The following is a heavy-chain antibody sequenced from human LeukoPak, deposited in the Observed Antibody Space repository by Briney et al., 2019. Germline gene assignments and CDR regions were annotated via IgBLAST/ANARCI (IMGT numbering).Heavy chain of an antibody. CDR3: ARRGGYCSSTSCYDYFDY. D-gene: IGHD2-2*01. V-gene: IGHV4-39*01. J-gene: IGHJ4*02. CDR1: GDSISSSRFY. CDR2: IFNSGYT. Sequence: SETLSLTCTVSGDSISSSRFYWGWIRQPPGGGLEWIGIIFNSGYTYYNASLKSRVAISVDTSKNQFSLKLSSVTAADTAVYYCARRGGYCSSTSCYDYFDYWGQGTLVTVSS.